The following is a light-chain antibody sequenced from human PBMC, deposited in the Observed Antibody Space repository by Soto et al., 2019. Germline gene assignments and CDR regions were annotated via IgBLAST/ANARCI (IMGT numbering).Light chain of an antibody. CDR2: SNN. J-gene: IGLJ1*01. CDR1: SSNIGSNT. V-gene: IGLV1-44*01. Sequence: QSVLTQPPSASGTPGQRVTISCSGSSSNIGSNTVNWYQQLPGTAPKLLIYSNNQRPSGVPDRFSGSKSGTSASLAISGLHSEDEADYYCAAWDDSLVYVFGTGTKVTVL. CDR3: AAWDDSLVYV.